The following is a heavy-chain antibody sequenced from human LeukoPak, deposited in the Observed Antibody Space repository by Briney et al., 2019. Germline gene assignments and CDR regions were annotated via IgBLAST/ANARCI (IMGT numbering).Heavy chain of an antibody. CDR2: IYTSGST. J-gene: IGHJ3*02. Sequence: SETLSLTCTVSGGSISSYYWSWIRQPAGKGLEWIGRIYTSGSTNYNPSLKSRVTMSVDTSKNQFSLKLSSVTAADTAVYYCARADVLRYFDWLPNDAFDIWGQGTMVTVSS. CDR3: ARADVLRYFDWLPNDAFDI. CDR1: GGSISSYY. V-gene: IGHV4-4*07. D-gene: IGHD3-9*01.